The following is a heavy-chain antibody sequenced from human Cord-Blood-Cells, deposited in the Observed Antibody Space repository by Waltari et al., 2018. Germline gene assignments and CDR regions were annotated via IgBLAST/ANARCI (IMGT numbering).Heavy chain of an antibody. V-gene: IGHV3-9*01. J-gene: IGHJ4*02. CDR2: ISWNSGSI. CDR1: GFTFDDYA. CDR3: AKTPPDYYGSGSYFPYFDY. D-gene: IGHD3-10*01. Sequence: EVQLVESGGGLVQPGRSLRLSCAASGFTFDDYAMHWVRQAPGKGMEWVSGISWNSGSIGYADSVKGRFTISRDNAKNSLYLQMNSLRAEDPALYYCAKTPPDYYGSGSYFPYFDYWGQGTLVTVSS.